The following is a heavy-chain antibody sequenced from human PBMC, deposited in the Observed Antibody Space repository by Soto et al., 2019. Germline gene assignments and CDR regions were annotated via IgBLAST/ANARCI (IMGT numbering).Heavy chain of an antibody. CDR3: ARLDYYYYLDV. CDR1: GASITSYY. Sequence: QEQLQESGPGLVRPSETLSLTCTVSGASITSYYWSWIRQSSGKGLEWIGYIHYSGSTNYNPSLESRVTMSIDTSESQFSLRLRSVTAADTAVYYCARLDYYYYLDVWGKGTAVTVSS. CDR2: IHYSGST. J-gene: IGHJ6*03. V-gene: IGHV4-59*12.